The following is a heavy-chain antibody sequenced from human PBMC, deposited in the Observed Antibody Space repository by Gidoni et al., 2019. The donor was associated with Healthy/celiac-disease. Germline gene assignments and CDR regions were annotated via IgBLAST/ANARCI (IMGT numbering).Heavy chain of an antibody. Sequence: QVQLVQSGAAVKKPGSSVKVSCKASGGTFSSYAISWGRQAPGQGLEWMGGIIPIFGTANYAKKFQGRVTITADESTSTADMELSSLRSEDTAVYYCARAVGATGGDFDYWGQGTLVTVSS. D-gene: IGHD7-27*01. CDR3: ARAVGATGGDFDY. J-gene: IGHJ4*02. CDR1: GGTFSSYA. V-gene: IGHV1-69*01. CDR2: IIPIFGTA.